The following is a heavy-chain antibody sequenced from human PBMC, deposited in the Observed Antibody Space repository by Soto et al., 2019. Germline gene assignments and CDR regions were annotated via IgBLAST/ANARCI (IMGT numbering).Heavy chain of an antibody. CDR3: ARLLRYFDWPDY. V-gene: IGHV4-30-2*01. J-gene: IGHJ4*02. D-gene: IGHD3-9*01. CDR2: IYHSGST. CDR1: GGSVRSCGYS. Sequence: SETLSLTCAVSGGSVRSCGYSWSWIRQPPGKGLEWIGYIYHSGSTYYNPSLKSRVTIPVDRSKNQFSLKLSSVTAADTAVYYCARLLRYFDWPDYWGQGTLVTVSS.